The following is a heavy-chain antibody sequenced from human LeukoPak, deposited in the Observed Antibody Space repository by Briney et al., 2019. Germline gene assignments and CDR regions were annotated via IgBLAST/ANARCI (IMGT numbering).Heavy chain of an antibody. J-gene: IGHJ4*02. CDR3: ARDYKYAFDN. D-gene: IGHD5-24*01. V-gene: IGHV3-30*07. CDR1: GFTFSSYA. CDR2: ISKDGNNE. Sequence: GTSLRLSCAASGFTFSSYAMYWVRQAPGKGLEWVALISKDGNNEDHADSVKGRFTISGDKAKNSLYLQMNSLRVEDTAVYYCARDYKYAFDNWGQGTLVTVSS.